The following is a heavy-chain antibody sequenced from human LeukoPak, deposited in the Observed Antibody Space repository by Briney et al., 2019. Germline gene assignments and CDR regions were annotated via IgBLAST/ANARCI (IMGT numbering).Heavy chain of an antibody. CDR3: ARRRVTVIVVSTFDS. J-gene: IGHJ4*01. V-gene: IGHV4-34*01. CDR1: GGSFTNYF. Sequence: SETLSLTCAVYGGSFTNYFWSWVRQSPGKGLEWIGEVADYGSVNYNPSLQSRVTISLDTSKNHFSLKVSSMTAADTAVYYCARRRVTVIVVSTFDSWGHGTLVTVSS. D-gene: IGHD3-22*01. CDR2: VADYGSV.